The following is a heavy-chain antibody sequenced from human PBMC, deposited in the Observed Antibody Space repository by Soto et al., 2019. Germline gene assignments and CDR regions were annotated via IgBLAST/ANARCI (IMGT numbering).Heavy chain of an antibody. D-gene: IGHD3-10*01. J-gene: IGHJ4*02. CDR3: AIAMVRAGAPFDY. V-gene: IGHV3-20*04. CDR1: GFTFDDYG. Sequence: GASLRLSCAASGFTFDDYGMSWVRQAPGKGLEWVSGINWNGFSTNYADSVKGRFTISRDNAKNSLYLQMNSLRAEDTALYYCAIAMVRAGAPFDYWGQGTLVTVSS. CDR2: INWNGFST.